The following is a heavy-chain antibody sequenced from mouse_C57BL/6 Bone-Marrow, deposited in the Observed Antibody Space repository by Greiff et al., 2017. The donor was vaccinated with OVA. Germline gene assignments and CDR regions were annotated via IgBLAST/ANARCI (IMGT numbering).Heavy chain of an antibody. J-gene: IGHJ4*01. Sequence: QVQLQQPGAELVMPGASVKLSCKASGYTFTSYWMHWVKQRPGQGLEWIGELDPSDSYTNYNQKFKGKSTLTVDKSSSTAYMQLSSLTSEDSAVYYCAIYFYYAMDYWGQGTSVTVSS. CDR3: AIYFYYAMDY. CDR2: LDPSDSYT. CDR1: GYTFTSYW. D-gene: IGHD2-3*01. V-gene: IGHV1-69*01.